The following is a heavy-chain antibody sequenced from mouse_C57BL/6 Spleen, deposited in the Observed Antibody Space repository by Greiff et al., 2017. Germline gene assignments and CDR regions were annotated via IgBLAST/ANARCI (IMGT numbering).Heavy chain of an antibody. D-gene: IGHD1-1*01. Sequence: QVQLKESGAELVRPGTSVKVSCKASGYAFTNYLIEWVQQRPGQGLEWIGVLNPGSGGTNYNEKFKGKATLTADKSSSTAYMQLSSLTSEDSAVYFCARSPNYYGSSYGWFAYWGQGTLVTVSA. J-gene: IGHJ3*01. CDR2: LNPGSGGT. V-gene: IGHV1-54*01. CDR3: ARSPNYYGSSYGWFAY. CDR1: GYAFTNYL.